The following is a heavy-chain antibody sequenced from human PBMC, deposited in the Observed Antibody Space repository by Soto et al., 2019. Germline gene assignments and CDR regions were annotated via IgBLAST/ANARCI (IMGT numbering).Heavy chain of an antibody. CDR3: ARYYDFWSGYSIELRPHPKYGMDV. CDR2: INTGNGNT. V-gene: IGHV1-3*04. D-gene: IGHD3-3*01. Sequence: ASVKVSWKASGYAFTSYAMHWVRQAPGQRLEWMGWINTGNGNTKYSQKFQGRVTITRDTSASTAYMELSSLRSEDTAVYYCARYYDFWSGYSIELRPHPKYGMDVWGQGTTVTVSS. J-gene: IGHJ6*02. CDR1: GYAFTSYA.